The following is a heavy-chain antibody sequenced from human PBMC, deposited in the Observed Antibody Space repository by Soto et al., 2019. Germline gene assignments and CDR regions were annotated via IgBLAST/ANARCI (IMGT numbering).Heavy chain of an antibody. CDR2: ISAYNGNT. Sequence: GASVKVSCKASGYTFTSYGISWVRQAPGQGLEWMGWISAYNGNTNYAQKLQGRVTMTTDTSTSTAYMELRSLRSDDTAVYYCARVVVTAIPSTEFDYWGQGTLVTVSS. CDR1: GYTFTSYG. D-gene: IGHD2-21*02. J-gene: IGHJ4*02. V-gene: IGHV1-18*01. CDR3: ARVVVTAIPSTEFDY.